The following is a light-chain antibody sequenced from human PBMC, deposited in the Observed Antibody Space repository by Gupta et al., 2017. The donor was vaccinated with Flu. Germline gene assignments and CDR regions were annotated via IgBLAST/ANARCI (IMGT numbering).Light chain of an antibody. CDR2: AAS. J-gene: IGKJ3*01. V-gene: IGKV1-16*01. Sequence: DIHMTQSPSSLSASVGDRVTITRRASQDISSFLNWFHQKPGKAPKSLIYAASTLQSGVPSTFRGGGSVTDFTLTISILHPEDFATYYCQQYSGYPFTFGPGTKVEIK. CDR1: QDISSF. CDR3: QQYSGYPFT.